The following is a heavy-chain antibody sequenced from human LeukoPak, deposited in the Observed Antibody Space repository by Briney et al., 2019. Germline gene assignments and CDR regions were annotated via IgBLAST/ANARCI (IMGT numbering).Heavy chain of an antibody. CDR1: GFTVSSNY. CDR2: IYNGGST. Sequence: GGSLRLSCAASGFTVSSNYMSWVRQAPGKGLEWVSVIYNGGSTYYADSVKGRFTISRDNSKNTLYLQMNSLRAEDTAVYYCASSRSGWIDYWGQGTLVTVSS. V-gene: IGHV3-53*01. D-gene: IGHD6-19*01. J-gene: IGHJ4*02. CDR3: ASSRSGWIDY.